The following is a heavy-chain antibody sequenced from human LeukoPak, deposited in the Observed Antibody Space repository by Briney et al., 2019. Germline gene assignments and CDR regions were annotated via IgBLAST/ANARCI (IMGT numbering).Heavy chain of an antibody. Sequence: SQTLSLTCTVSGGSISSSSYYWGWIRQPPGKGLEWIGSIYYSGSTYYNPSLKSRVTISVDTSKNQFSLKLSSVTAADTAVYYCARGRSYYYGSGTDAFDIWGQGTMVTVSS. CDR2: IYYSGST. CDR3: ARGRSYYYGSGTDAFDI. V-gene: IGHV4-39*07. J-gene: IGHJ3*02. CDR1: GGSISSSSYY. D-gene: IGHD3-10*01.